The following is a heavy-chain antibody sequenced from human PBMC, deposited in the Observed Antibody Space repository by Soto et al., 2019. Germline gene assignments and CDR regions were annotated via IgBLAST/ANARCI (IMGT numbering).Heavy chain of an antibody. CDR2: IIPVFGRP. Sequence: ASVKVSCKASGGTFSSFGISWVRQAPGQGLEWMGGIIPVFGRPNYAQRFRGRLTITADESTNTSYMELIDLTSEDTAVYYCAREASGYDFWGQGTQVTVSS. CDR1: GGTFSSFG. J-gene: IGHJ1*01. CDR3: AREASGYDF. D-gene: IGHD5-12*01. V-gene: IGHV1-69*13.